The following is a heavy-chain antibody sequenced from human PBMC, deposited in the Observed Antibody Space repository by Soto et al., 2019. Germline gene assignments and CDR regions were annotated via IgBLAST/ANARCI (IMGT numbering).Heavy chain of an antibody. CDR3: ASSPIYYYDSSGYGHLDY. J-gene: IGHJ4*02. CDR2: INPSGGST. V-gene: IGHV1-46*01. D-gene: IGHD3-22*01. Sequence: WASLKVFCKASGYTFTSYYMQWVRQAPGQGLELMGIINPSGGSTSYAQKFQGRVTITRDTSTSTVYMELSSMRSEDTAVYYCASSPIYYYDSSGYGHLDYSGQGTLVTVPS. CDR1: GYTFTSYY.